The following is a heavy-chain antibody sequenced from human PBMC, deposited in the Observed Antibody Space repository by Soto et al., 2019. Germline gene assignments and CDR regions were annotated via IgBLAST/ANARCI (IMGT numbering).Heavy chain of an antibody. CDR1: GFTVSTYY. J-gene: IGHJ4*02. Sequence: EVQLVATGGGLIQPGGSLRLSCAASGFTVSTYYMAWVRQAPGKGLEWVSVLYTTGGTYYADSVKGRFSISMDKFKSTLYLQMSSLRAEDTAVYYCARGGYRLGYCAYHFDYWGQGILVTVSS. CDR2: LYTTGGT. CDR3: ARGGYRLGYCAYHFDY. D-gene: IGHD5-18*01. V-gene: IGHV3-53*02.